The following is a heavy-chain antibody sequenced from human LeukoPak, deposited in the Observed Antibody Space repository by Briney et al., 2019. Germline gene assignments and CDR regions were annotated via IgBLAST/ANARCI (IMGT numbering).Heavy chain of an antibody. V-gene: IGHV3-7*03. D-gene: IGHD2-15*01. CDR1: GFPFNAYW. Sequence: GGSLRLSCAASGFPFNAYWMIWVRQAPGKGLEWVANIKQDGSEISYVDSVKGRFTISRDNAKNSLYLQMNSLRAEDTAVYYCVRGNPFGGYWGQGTLVTVSS. CDR3: VRGNPFGGY. J-gene: IGHJ4*02. CDR2: IKQDGSEI.